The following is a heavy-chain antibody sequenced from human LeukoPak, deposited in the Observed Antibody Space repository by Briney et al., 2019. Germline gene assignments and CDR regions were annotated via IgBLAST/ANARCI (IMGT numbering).Heavy chain of an antibody. V-gene: IGHV4-39*01. J-gene: IGHJ4*02. CDR1: GDSISSSSYY. Sequence: PSETLSLTCTVSGDSISSSSYYWGWIRQPPGKGLEWIGTIYYSGSTYYNSSLKSRVTMSVDTSKSQFSLNLSSVTAADTAVYYCARHSNGGCTSTRCHIDYWGQGTLVTVSS. CDR2: IYYSGST. CDR3: ARHSNGGCTSTRCHIDY. D-gene: IGHD2-2*01.